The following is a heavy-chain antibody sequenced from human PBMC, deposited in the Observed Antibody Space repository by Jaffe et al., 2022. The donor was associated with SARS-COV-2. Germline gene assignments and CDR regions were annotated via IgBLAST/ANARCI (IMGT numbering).Heavy chain of an antibody. J-gene: IGHJ4*02. CDR3: ARKDGHYDFTY. CDR1: GFTFSSHT. CDR2: ISNDGSDK. D-gene: IGHD3-3*01. Sequence: QVQLVESGGGVVQPGRSLRLSCAASGFTFSSHTMHWVRQAPGKGLEWVALISNDGSDKYYADSVKGRFTTSRDNSKNTLYLQMNSLRAEDTAVYFCARKDGHYDFTYWGQGTLVTVSP. V-gene: IGHV3-30*04.